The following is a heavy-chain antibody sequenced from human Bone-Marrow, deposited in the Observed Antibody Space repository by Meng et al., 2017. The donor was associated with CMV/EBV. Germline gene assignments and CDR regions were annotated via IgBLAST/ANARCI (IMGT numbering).Heavy chain of an antibody. Sequence: QVQLVQSGAEVKKPGSSVKVSCKASGGTSNTYAITWVRQAPGQGLEWMGWISAYNGNTNYAQKLQGRVTMTTDTSTSTAYMELRSLRSDDTAVYYCARMAFDADYYFDYWGQGTLVTVSS. CDR1: GGTSNTYA. D-gene: IGHD3-3*02. J-gene: IGHJ4*02. CDR2: ISAYNGNT. V-gene: IGHV1-18*01. CDR3: ARMAFDADYYFDY.